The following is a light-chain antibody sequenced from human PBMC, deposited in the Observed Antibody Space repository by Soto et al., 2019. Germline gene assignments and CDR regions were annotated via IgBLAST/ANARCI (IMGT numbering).Light chain of an antibody. CDR1: QSINNY. J-gene: IGKJ1*01. V-gene: IGKV1-39*01. CDR3: QQGFSAPPWT. Sequence: DIQMTQSPSFLSASVGDRVTITCRSSQSINNYLNWYQQRPGKAHKVIMYDASTLQSGVPTRFSGSGAGTDFTLTISSLQPEDFATYYCQQGFSAPPWTFGQGTKVEI. CDR2: DAS.